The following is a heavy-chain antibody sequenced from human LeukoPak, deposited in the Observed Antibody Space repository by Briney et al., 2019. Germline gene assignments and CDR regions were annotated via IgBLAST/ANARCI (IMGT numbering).Heavy chain of an antibody. J-gene: IGHJ4*02. Sequence: GGSLRLSCAASGFTFSSYGMHWVRQAPGKGLEWVAFILYDGSNKYYADSVKGRFTISRDNSKNTLYLQMNSQRAEGTAVYYCAKDPGPKGYWGQGTLVTVSS. V-gene: IGHV3-30*02. CDR2: ILYDGSNK. CDR3: AKDPGPKGY. CDR1: GFTFSSYG.